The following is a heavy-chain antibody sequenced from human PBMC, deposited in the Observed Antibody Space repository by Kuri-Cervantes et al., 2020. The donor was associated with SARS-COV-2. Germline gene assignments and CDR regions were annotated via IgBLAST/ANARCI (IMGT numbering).Heavy chain of an antibody. CDR3: ARDPREYYYDSSGTIRTEESYFDY. D-gene: IGHD3-22*01. CDR2: IYYSGST. Sequence: SETLSLTCTVSGGSISSGDYYWSWIRQPPGKGLEWIGYIYYSGSTYYNPSLKSRVTISVDTSKNQFSLKLSSVTAADTAVYYCARDPREYYYDSSGTIRTEESYFDYWGQGTLVTVSS. CDR1: GGSISSGDYY. J-gene: IGHJ4*02. V-gene: IGHV4-30-4*08.